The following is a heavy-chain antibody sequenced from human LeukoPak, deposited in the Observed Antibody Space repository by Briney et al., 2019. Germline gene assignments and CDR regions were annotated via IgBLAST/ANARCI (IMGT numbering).Heavy chain of an antibody. V-gene: IGHV3-33*01. J-gene: IGHJ4*02. D-gene: IGHD3-10*01. CDR1: GFTFSNYG. CDR3: ARAGVIGAAYYFDY. CDR2: IWYDGTNK. Sequence: GGSLRLSCAASGFTFSNYGMHWVRQAPGKGLEWVAVIWYDGTNKYYADSVKGRFTISRDNAKNSLYLQMNSLRAEDTAVYYCARAGVIGAAYYFDYWGQGTLVTVSS.